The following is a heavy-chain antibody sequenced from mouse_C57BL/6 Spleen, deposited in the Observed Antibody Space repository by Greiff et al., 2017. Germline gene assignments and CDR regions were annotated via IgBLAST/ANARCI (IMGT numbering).Heavy chain of an antibody. V-gene: IGHV1-80*01. CDR2: IYPGDGDT. Sequence: QVQLQQSGPELVKPGASVKISCKASGYSFTYYNMNWVKQSNGKSLEWIGQIYPGDGDTNYNGKFKGKATLTADKSSSTAYMQLSSLTSEDSAVYCCARSDGSSLYYFDYWGQGTTLTVSS. J-gene: IGHJ2*01. CDR1: GYSFTYYN. CDR3: ARSDGSSLYYFDY. D-gene: IGHD1-1*01.